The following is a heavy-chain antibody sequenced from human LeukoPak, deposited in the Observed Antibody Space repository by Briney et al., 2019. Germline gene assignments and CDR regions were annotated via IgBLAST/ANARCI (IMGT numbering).Heavy chain of an antibody. Sequence: GGSLRLSCAASGFTFSSYDMHWVCQATGKGLEWVSAIGTAGDTYYPGSVKGRFTISRENAKNSLYLQMNSLRAGDTAVYYCARGHYYDSSGYYYGAFDIWGQGTMVTVSS. CDR3: ARGHYYDSSGYYYGAFDI. CDR1: GFTFSSYD. J-gene: IGHJ3*02. D-gene: IGHD3-22*01. CDR2: IGTAGDT. V-gene: IGHV3-13*01.